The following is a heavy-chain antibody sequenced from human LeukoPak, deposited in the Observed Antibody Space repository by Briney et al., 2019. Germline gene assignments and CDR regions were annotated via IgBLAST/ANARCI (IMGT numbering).Heavy chain of an antibody. CDR2: IYYSGST. J-gene: IGHJ5*02. D-gene: IGHD6-19*01. CDR1: GGSISSYY. Sequence: SETLSLTCTVSGGSISSYYWSWIRQPPGKGLEWIGHIYYSGSTNYNTSLTSRVTISVDTSKNQFSLKLSSVTAADTAVYYCARLARDTDSGWFKWFDPWGQGTLVTVSS. CDR3: ARLARDTDSGWFKWFDP. V-gene: IGHV4-59*08.